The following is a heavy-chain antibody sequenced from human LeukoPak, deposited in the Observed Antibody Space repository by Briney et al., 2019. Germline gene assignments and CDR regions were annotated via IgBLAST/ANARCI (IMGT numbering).Heavy chain of an antibody. D-gene: IGHD4-17*01. CDR2: ISSNGGST. CDR3: ARGTVTAYYYYYYYMDV. V-gene: IGHV3-64*01. J-gene: IGHJ6*03. Sequence: GGSLRLSCAASGFTFSTYGMSWVRQAPGKGLEYVSAISSNGGSTYYANSVKGRFTISRDNSKNTLYLQMGSLRAEDMAVYYCARGTVTAYYYYYYYMDVWGKGTTVTVSS. CDR1: GFTFSTYG.